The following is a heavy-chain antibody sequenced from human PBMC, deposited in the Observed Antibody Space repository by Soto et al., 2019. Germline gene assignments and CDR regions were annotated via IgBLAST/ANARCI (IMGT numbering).Heavy chain of an antibody. Sequence: PGGSMRLSCSASVLTFSSYAMSWVRQAPGKGLEWVSAISGSGGSTYYADSVKGRFTISRDNSKNTLYLQMNSLRAEDTAVYYCAKDFKRWLQSPQDPWGQGTLVTVSS. CDR3: AKDFKRWLQSPQDP. CDR2: ISGSGGST. D-gene: IGHD5-12*01. CDR1: VLTFSSYA. V-gene: IGHV3-23*01. J-gene: IGHJ5*02.